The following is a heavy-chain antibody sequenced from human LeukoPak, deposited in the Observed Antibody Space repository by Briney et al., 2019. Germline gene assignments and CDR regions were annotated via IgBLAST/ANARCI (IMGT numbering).Heavy chain of an antibody. CDR3: AGVDSYGYGY. D-gene: IGHD5-18*01. J-gene: IGHJ4*02. CDR1: GFTFSSYA. V-gene: IGHV3-64*01. Sequence: GGSLRLSCAASGFTFSSYAMHWVRQAPGKGLEYVSAISSNGGSTYYANSVKGRFTISRDNSKNTLYLQMGSLRAEDMAVYYCAGVDSYGYGYRGQGTLVTVSS. CDR2: ISSNGGST.